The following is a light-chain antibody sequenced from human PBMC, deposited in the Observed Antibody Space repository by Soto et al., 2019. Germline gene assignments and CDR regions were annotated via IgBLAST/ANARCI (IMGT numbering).Light chain of an antibody. CDR2: EVS. CDR1: SSDVGGYNY. J-gene: IGLJ2*01. CDR3: SSYAGSNNFV. Sequence: QSALTQPPSASGSPGQSVTISCTGTSSDVGGYNYVSWYQQHPGKAPKLMIYEVSMRPSGVPDRFSGSKSGNTASLTVSGLQAEDEADYYCSSYAGSNNFVFGGGTKLTVL. V-gene: IGLV2-8*01.